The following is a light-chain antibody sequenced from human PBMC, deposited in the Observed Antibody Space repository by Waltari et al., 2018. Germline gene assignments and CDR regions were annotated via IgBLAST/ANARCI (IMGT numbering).Light chain of an antibody. J-gene: IGLJ2*01. CDR1: SSDIGSYNL. V-gene: IGLV2-23*01. Sequence: QSALTQPASVSGSPGRSITLSCTGTSSDIGSYNLVSWYQQHPGKAPKLISYEANKRPSGGSKRLSGSKSGNTAFLTISGLQAEDECDYYCCSFAGITTVIVGAGTKLTVL. CDR3: CSFAGITTVI. CDR2: EAN.